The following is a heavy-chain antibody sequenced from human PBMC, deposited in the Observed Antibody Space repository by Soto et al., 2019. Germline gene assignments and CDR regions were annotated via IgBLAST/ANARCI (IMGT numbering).Heavy chain of an antibody. CDR2: ISAYNGNT. Sequence: GASVKVSCKASGYTFTSYGISWVRQAPGQGLEWMGWISAYNGNTNYAQKLRGRVTMTTDTSTSTAYMELRSLRSDDTAVYYCAREKPMVRGVITLSYYYYYMDVWGKGTTVTVSS. CDR1: GYTFTSYG. CDR3: AREKPMVRGVITLSYYYYYMDV. D-gene: IGHD3-10*01. J-gene: IGHJ6*03. V-gene: IGHV1-18*01.